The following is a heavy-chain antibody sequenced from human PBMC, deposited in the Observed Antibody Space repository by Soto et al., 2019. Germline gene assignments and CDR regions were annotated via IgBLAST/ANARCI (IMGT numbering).Heavy chain of an antibody. V-gene: IGHV3-33*01. Sequence: QVQLVESGGGAVQPGRSLRLSCAASGFTFSSYGMHWVRQAPGKGLEWVAVIWYDGSNKYYADSVKGRFTISRDNSKNTLYLEMNSLRAEDTAVYYCAREGYSSSSEYNYYYGMDVWGKGTTVTVSS. CDR3: AREGYSSSSEYNYYYGMDV. CDR2: IWYDGSNK. CDR1: GFTFSSYG. J-gene: IGHJ6*04. D-gene: IGHD6-6*01.